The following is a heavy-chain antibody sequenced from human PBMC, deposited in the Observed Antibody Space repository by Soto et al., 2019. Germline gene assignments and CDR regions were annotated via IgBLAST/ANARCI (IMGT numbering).Heavy chain of an antibody. V-gene: IGHV1-69*12. Sequence: QVQLVQSGAEVKKPGSSVKVSCKASGGTFSSYAISWVRQAPGQGLEWMGGIIPIFGTANYAQKFQGRVTITADESTSTADMELSSLRSEDTAVYYCARAATVVTNYPFDYWGQGTLVTVSS. J-gene: IGHJ4*02. CDR2: IIPIFGTA. D-gene: IGHD4-17*01. CDR1: GGTFSSYA. CDR3: ARAATVVTNYPFDY.